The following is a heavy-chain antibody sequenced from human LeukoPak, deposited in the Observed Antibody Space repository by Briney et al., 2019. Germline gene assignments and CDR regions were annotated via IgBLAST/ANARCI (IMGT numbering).Heavy chain of an antibody. CDR3: ARETTVTWSGPDY. J-gene: IGHJ4*02. V-gene: IGHV3-7*01. CDR2: IKQDGSEK. D-gene: IGHD4-17*01. Sequence: GGSLRLSCAASGFTFSSYWMSWVRQAPGKGLEWVANIKQDGSEKYYVDSVKGRFTISRDNAKNSLYLQMNSLRAEDTAVYYCARETTVTWSGPDYWGQGTLVTVSS. CDR1: GFTFSSYW.